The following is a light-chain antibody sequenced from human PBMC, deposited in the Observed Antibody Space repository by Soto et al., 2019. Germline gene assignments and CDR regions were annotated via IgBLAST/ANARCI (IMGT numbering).Light chain of an antibody. CDR3: SSYTSSSTLV. V-gene: IGLV2-14*03. Sequence: QSALTQPASVSGSPGQSIAISCTGTGSDVGGYNSVSWYQHHPGKAPKLMIYDVNYRPSGISDRFSGSKSGNTASLTISRLQAEDEADYDCSSYTSSSTLVFGTGTKVTVL. CDR2: DVN. J-gene: IGLJ1*01. CDR1: GSDVGGYNS.